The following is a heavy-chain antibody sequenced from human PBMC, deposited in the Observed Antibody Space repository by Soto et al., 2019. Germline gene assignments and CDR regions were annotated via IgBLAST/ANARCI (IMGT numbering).Heavy chain of an antibody. CDR3: ARDNGIEGSFGP. Sequence: PGESLKISCAASGFAFSTYSMNWVRQAPGKGLEWIAYITSSSSTIFYADSVKGRFTISRDNAKNSLYLQMNSLRDEDTCVYYCARDNGIEGSFGPWGQGTLVTVSS. CDR1: GFAFSTYS. CDR2: ITSSSSTI. J-gene: IGHJ5*02. V-gene: IGHV3-48*02.